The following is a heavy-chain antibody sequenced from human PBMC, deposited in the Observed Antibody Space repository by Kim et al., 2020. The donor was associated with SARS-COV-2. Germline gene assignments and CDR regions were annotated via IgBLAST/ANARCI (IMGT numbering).Heavy chain of an antibody. J-gene: IGHJ1*01. V-gene: IGHV3-21*01. CDR2: ISSSSSYI. D-gene: IGHD1-26*01. CDR3: ARASSGSYYLHFQH. CDR1: GFTFSSYS. Sequence: GGSLRLSCAASGFTFSSYSMNWVRQAPGKGLEWVSSISSSSSYIYYADSVKGRFTISRDNAKNSLYLQMNSLRAEDTAVYYCARASSGSYYLHFQHWGQGTLVTVSS.